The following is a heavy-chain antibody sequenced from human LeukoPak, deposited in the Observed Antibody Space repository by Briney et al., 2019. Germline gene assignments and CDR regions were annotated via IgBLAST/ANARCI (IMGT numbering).Heavy chain of an antibody. CDR3: ARGFVLGAAKNYFDY. CDR1: GFTFTNYA. CDR2: ISYDGTNK. V-gene: IGHV3-30-3*01. J-gene: IGHJ4*02. Sequence: PGRSLRLPCAASGFTFTNYALHWVRPAPGKGLEWVAVISYDGTNKYYADSVKGRFTISRDNSKNTLSLQMNSLRAEDTALYYCARGFVLGAAKNYFDYWGQGALVTVSS. D-gene: IGHD2-21*02.